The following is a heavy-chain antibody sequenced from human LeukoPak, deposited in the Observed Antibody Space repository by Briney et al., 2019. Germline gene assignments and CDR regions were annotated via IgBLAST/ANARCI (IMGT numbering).Heavy chain of an antibody. D-gene: IGHD5-12*01. V-gene: IGHV4-59*11. CDR3: AFYSGSYYYYTDV. CDR2: IYYNGNT. Sequence: SETLSLTCTVSGGSISRHYWSWIRQPPGKGLEWIGYIYYNGNTYYHPSLGSRVTISIDTSRTQFSLTLNSVTAADTAVYYCAFYSGSYYYYTDVWGRGTTVTVSS. CDR1: GGSISRHY. J-gene: IGHJ6*03.